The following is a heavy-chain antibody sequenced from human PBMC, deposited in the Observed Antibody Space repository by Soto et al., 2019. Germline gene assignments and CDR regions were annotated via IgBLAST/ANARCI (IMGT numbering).Heavy chain of an antibody. CDR1: GFTFSSYG. J-gene: IGHJ4*02. D-gene: IGHD4-17*01. Sequence: GGSLRLSCAASGFTFSSYGMHWVRQAPGKGLEWVAVISYDGSNKYYADSVKGRFTISRDNSKNTLYLQMNSLRAEDTAVYYCAKDLRPTVTTCFDYWGQGTLVTVSS. CDR3: AKDLRPTVTTCFDY. V-gene: IGHV3-30*18. CDR2: ISYDGSNK.